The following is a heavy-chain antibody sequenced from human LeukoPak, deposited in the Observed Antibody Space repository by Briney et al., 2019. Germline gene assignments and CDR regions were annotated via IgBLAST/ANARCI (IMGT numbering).Heavy chain of an antibody. D-gene: IGHD3-9*01. Sequence: SETLSLTCSVSGGSISSSSYYWSWIRQPPGKGLEWIGEINHSGSTNYNPSLKSRVTISVDTSKNQFSLKLSSVTAADTAVYYCARGRYDILTGYYRSHNWFDPWGQGTLVTVSS. J-gene: IGHJ5*02. V-gene: IGHV4-39*07. CDR3: ARGRYDILTGYYRSHNWFDP. CDR2: INHSGST. CDR1: GGSISSSSYY.